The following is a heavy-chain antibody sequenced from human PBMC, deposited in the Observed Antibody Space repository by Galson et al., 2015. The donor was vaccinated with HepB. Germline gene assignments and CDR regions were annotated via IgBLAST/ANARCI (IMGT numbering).Heavy chain of an antibody. CDR2: ISGSGGST. J-gene: IGHJ4*02. CDR1: GFTFSSYA. D-gene: IGHD3-9*01. V-gene: IGHV3-23*01. CDR3: AKGKDYDILTGYYWHWEPLDY. Sequence: SLRLSCAASGFTFSSYAMSWVRQAPGKGLEWVSAISGSGGSTYYADSVKGRFTISRDNSKNTLYLQMNSLRAEDTAVYYCAKGKDYDILTGYYWHWEPLDYWGQGTLVTVSS.